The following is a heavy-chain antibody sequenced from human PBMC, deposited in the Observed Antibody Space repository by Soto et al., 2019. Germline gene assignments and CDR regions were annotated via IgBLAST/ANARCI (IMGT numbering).Heavy chain of an antibody. J-gene: IGHJ4*02. CDR2: INHSGST. D-gene: IGHD1-26*01. CDR1: GGSFSGYY. CDR3: ARVSGGSSDY. Sequence: PSETLSLTCAVYGGSFSGYYWSWIRQPPGKGLEWIGEINHSGSTNYNPSLKSRVTISVDTSKNQFSLKLSSVTAADTAVYYCARVSGGSSDYWGQGTLVIVSS. V-gene: IGHV4-34*01.